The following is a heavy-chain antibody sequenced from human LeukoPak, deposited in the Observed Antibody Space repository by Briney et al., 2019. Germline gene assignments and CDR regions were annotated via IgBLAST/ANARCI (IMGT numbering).Heavy chain of an antibody. CDR1: GFTFSSYA. J-gene: IGHJ4*02. V-gene: IGHV3-30*04. D-gene: IGHD6-13*01. CDR2: ISCDGSNK. Sequence: GRSLRLSCAASGFTFSSYAMHWVRQAPGKGLEWVAVISCDGSNKYYADSVKGRFTISRDNSKNTLYLQMNSLRAEDTAVYYCARGGPSYSSSWYGGFDYWGQGTLVTVSS. CDR3: ARGGPSYSSSWYGGFDY.